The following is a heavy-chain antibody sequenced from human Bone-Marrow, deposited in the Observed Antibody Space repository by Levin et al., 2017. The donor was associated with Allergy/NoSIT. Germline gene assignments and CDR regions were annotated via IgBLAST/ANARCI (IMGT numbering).Heavy chain of an antibody. CDR2: FLANSDRT. V-gene: IGHV3-23*01. D-gene: IGHD1-26*01. CDR1: GFTLSSYA. J-gene: IGHJ4*02. Sequence: PGGSLRLSCAASGFTLSSYAMSWVRQVPGKGLEWVSGFLANSDRTQYAASVEGRFTISRDTSENTLYLEMNSLRVEDTALYFCAQDLGSGSYYQRHFTSWGQVTLVTVSS. CDR3: AQDLGSGSYYQRHFTS.